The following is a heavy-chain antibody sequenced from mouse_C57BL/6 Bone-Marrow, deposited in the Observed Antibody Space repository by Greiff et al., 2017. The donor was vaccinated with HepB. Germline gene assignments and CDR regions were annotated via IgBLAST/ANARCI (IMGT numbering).Heavy chain of an antibody. D-gene: IGHD2-3*01. V-gene: IGHV5-16*01. J-gene: IGHJ2*01. CDR1: GFTFSDYY. CDR2: INYDGSST. CDR3: AREGEDGYYRNYCDY. Sequence: EVMLVESEGGLVQPGSSMKLSCTASGFTFSDYYMAWVRPVPEKGLEWVANINYDGSSTYYLDSLKSRFIISRDNAKNILYLQMSSRKSEDTATYYCAREGEDGYYRNYCDYWGQGTTLTVSS.